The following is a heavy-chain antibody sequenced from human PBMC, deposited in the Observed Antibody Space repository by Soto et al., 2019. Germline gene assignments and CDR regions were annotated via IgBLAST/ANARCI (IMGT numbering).Heavy chain of an antibody. V-gene: IGHV1-69*02. CDR2: IIPILGIA. CDR1: GGTFSSYT. J-gene: IGHJ6*03. D-gene: IGHD3-3*01. CDR3: ARAPPDFWSGSDYYYYYMDV. Sequence: SVKVSCKASGGTFSSYTISWVRQAPEQGLEWMGRIIPILGIANYAQKFQGRVTITADKSTSTAYMELSSLRSEDTAVYYCARAPPDFWSGSDYYYYYMDVWGKGTTVTVSS.